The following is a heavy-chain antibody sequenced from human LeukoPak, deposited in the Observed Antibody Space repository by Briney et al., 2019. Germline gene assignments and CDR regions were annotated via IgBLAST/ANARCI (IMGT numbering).Heavy chain of an antibody. CDR1: GFTFSNYW. CDR3: ARDARDYDFWSGYLAFDI. D-gene: IGHD3-3*01. Sequence: PGGSLRLSCAASGFTFSNYWMSWVRQAPGKGLEWVANIQQDGSEKYYVDSLKGRFTISRDNAKNSLYLQMNSLRAEDTAVYYCARDARDYDFWSGYLAFDIWGQGTMVTVSS. V-gene: IGHV3-7*01. CDR2: IQQDGSEK. J-gene: IGHJ3*02.